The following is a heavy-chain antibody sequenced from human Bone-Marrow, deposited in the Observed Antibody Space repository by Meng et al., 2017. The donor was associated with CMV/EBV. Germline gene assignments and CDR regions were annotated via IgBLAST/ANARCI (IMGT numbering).Heavy chain of an antibody. V-gene: IGHV4-59*01. Sequence: SETLSLTCTVSGGSMNTFYWSWIRQPPGKGLEFIGNVYYTGSTNYNPSLKSRVTISVDTSKNQFSLKLSSVTAADTAVYYCARGGRRKQPLGDVWGQGTTVTVSS. D-gene: IGHD1-26*01. CDR2: VYYTGST. J-gene: IGHJ6*02. CDR1: GGSMNTFY. CDR3: ARGGRRKQPLGDV.